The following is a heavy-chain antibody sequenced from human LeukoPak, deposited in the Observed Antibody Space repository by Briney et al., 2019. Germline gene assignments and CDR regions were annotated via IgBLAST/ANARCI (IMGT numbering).Heavy chain of an antibody. D-gene: IGHD6-19*01. CDR2: ISSSSSYI. J-gene: IGHJ4*02. CDR3: ARDLSPIAVAGTRSDY. Sequence: GGSLRLSCAASTLTFSDSWMNWVRQAPGKGLEWVSSISSSSSYIYYADSVKGRFTISRDNAKNSLYLQMNSLRAEDTAVYYCARDLSPIAVAGTRSDYWGQGTLVTVSS. V-gene: IGHV3-21*01. CDR1: TLTFSDSW.